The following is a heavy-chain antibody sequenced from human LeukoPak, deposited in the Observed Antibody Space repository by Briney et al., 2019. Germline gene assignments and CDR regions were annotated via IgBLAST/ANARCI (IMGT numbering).Heavy chain of an antibody. CDR3: ARDSSGYDY. CDR1: GFTFSSYW. CDR2: INTDGSST. Sequence: GGSLRLSCAASGFTFSSYWMHWVRQAPGKGLLWVSRINTDGSSTTYADSVKGRFTISRDNAKNSLYLQMNSLRAEDTAVYYCARDSSGYDYWGQGTLVTVSS. J-gene: IGHJ4*02. V-gene: IGHV3-74*01. D-gene: IGHD3-22*01.